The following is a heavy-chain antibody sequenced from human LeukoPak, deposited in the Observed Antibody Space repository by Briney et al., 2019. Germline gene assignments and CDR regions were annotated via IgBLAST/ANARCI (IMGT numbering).Heavy chain of an antibody. CDR3: AHGRIAARLFDY. CDR2: IYWDDDK. J-gene: IGHJ4*02. CDR1: GFSLSTTGVG. Sequence: SGPTLAKPTQTLTLTCTFSGFSLSTTGVGVGWIRQPPGMLVEWTALIYWDDDKRYSPSLKSRLTITKDTSKNQVVLTITNMDPVDTATYYCAHGRIAARLFDYWGQGTLVTVSS. D-gene: IGHD6-6*01. V-gene: IGHV2-5*02.